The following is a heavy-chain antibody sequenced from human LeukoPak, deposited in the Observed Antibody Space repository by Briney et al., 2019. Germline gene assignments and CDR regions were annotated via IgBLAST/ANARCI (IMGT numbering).Heavy chain of an antibody. Sequence: PGGSLRLSCAASGFTFSDYYMSWIRQAPGKGLEWISYISFSGSTIYYADSVKGRFTISRDNAKNSLYLQMNSLRAEDTAVYYCARDPPALRWIFDYWGQGTLVTVSS. V-gene: IGHV3-11*01. CDR3: ARDPPALRWIFDY. CDR1: GFTFSDYY. J-gene: IGHJ4*02. D-gene: IGHD4-23*01. CDR2: ISFSGSTI.